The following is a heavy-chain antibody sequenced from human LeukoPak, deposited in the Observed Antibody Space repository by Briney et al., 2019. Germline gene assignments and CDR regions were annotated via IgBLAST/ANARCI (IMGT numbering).Heavy chain of an antibody. Sequence: GGSLRLSCAASGLTFSPHCLHWVRQAPGKGLEWVSSISSGSPYIYYADSVKGRFTISRDDAKNSLYLQMNSLRAEDTAVYYCARYCSSSRCLYYYQMDVWGKGTAVTVSS. V-gene: IGHV3-21*01. CDR1: GLTFSPHC. D-gene: IGHD2-2*01. CDR3: ARYCSSSRCLYYYQMDV. J-gene: IGHJ6*03. CDR2: ISSGSPYI.